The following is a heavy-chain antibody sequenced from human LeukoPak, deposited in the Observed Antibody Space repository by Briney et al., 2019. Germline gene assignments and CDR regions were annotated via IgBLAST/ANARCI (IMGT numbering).Heavy chain of an antibody. CDR1: GYTFTDYY. CDR2: INPNSGDT. Sequence: GASVKVSCKATGYTFTDYYMHWVRQAPGQGLEWMGWINPNSGDTKYVEKLQGRVTLTRDTSSSTAYMELSRLRSDDTAVYYCASDSLLEQLVLWGQGTLVTVSS. V-gene: IGHV1-2*02. D-gene: IGHD6-6*01. CDR3: ASDSLLEQLVL. J-gene: IGHJ4*02.